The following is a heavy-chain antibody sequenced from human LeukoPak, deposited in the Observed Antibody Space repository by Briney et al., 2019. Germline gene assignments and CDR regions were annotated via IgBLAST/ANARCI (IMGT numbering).Heavy chain of an antibody. V-gene: IGHV4-59*08. Sequence: SETLSLTCTVSGGSISSYYWSWIREPPGKGLEWMGYIYYSGSTNYTPSLKSRVTISVDTSKNQFSLKLSSVTAADTAVYYCARHGTSGTYAVYWGQGTLVTVSS. D-gene: IGHD1-26*01. CDR1: GGSISSYY. CDR2: IYYSGST. J-gene: IGHJ4*02. CDR3: ARHGTSGTYAVY.